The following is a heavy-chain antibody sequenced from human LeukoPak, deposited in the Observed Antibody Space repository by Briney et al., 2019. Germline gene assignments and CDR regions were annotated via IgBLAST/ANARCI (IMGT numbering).Heavy chain of an antibody. D-gene: IGHD4-23*01. CDR1: GYTFTSYS. V-gene: IGHV1-18*01. Sequence: ASVKVSCKASGYTFTSYSISWVRQAPGQGLEWMGWINPNSGGTNYAQKFQGRVTMTKDTSTTTAYMELRSLRSDDTAVYYCAREIEYGGTVCFLYWGQGTLVTVSP. CDR2: INPNSGGT. CDR3: AREIEYGGTVCFLY. J-gene: IGHJ4*02.